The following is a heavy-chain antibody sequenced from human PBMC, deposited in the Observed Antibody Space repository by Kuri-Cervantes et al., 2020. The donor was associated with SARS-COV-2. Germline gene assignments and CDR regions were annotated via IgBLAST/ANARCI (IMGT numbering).Heavy chain of an antibody. V-gene: IGHV3-30*01. CDR3: ARALYGGRTDYYYGMDV. CDR2: ISYDGSNK. D-gene: IGHD4-23*01. Sequence: GESLKISCAASGFTFSSYAMHWVRQAPGKGLEWVAVISYDGSNKYYADSVKGRFTISRDNSKNTLYLQMNSLRAEDTAVYYCARALYGGRTDYYYGMDVWGQGTMVTVSS. J-gene: IGHJ6*02. CDR1: GFTFSSYA.